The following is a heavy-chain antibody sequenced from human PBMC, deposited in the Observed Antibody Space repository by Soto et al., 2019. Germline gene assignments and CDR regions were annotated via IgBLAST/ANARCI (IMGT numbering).Heavy chain of an antibody. J-gene: IGHJ6*02. Sequence: GGSLRLSCAASGFTFSDYYMSWVRQAPGKGLEWVSYISGTDPYMKYADAVRGRFTISRDNAKNSLYLQMNSLRDDDTAVYYCARGSSVRGMNAWGQGTPVTVSS. V-gene: IGHV3-11*06. CDR1: GFTFSDYY. D-gene: IGHD6-13*01. CDR2: ISGTDPYM. CDR3: ARGSSVRGMNA.